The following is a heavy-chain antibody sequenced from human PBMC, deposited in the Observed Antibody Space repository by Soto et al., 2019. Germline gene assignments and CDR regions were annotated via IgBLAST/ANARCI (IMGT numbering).Heavy chain of an antibody. D-gene: IGHD5-12*01. CDR3: ATWLRYDLSYGMDV. V-gene: IGHV1-46*03. CDR1: GYTFTSYY. J-gene: IGHJ6*02. Sequence: QVQLVQSGAEVKKPGASVKVSCKASGYTFTSYYMHWVRQAPGQGLEWMGIINPTGGSSSYAQKFQGRVTMTRGTSPSTGYMELSSLRSEDTAMYYCATWLRYDLSYGMDVWGQGTTVTVSS. CDR2: INPTGGSS.